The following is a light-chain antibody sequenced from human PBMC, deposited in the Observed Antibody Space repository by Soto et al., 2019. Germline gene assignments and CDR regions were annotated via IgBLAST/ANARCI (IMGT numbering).Light chain of an antibody. J-gene: IGKJ5*01. Sequence: GDRVTITCRASQSISGWLAWYQQKPGKAPKLLIYEASSLESGVPSRFSGSGSGTEFTLIISSLQPDDFATYYCLQDYNYPYTFGQGTRLEIK. CDR1: QSISGW. CDR2: EAS. CDR3: LQDYNYPYT. V-gene: IGKV1-5*01.